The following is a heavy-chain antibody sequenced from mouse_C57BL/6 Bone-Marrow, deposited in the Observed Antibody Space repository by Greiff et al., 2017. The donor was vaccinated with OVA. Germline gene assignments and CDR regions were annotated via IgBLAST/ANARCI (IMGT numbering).Heavy chain of an antibody. CDR3: TTQTVFPFYAMGY. Sequence: DVQLQESGAELVRPGASVKLSCTASGFNIKDDYMHWVKQRPEQGLEWIGWIDPENGDTEYASKFQGKATITADTSSNTAYMQLSSLTSEDTAVYYFTTQTVFPFYAMGYWGQGTSVTVSS. CDR1: GFNIKDDY. CDR2: IDPENGDT. V-gene: IGHV14-4*01. J-gene: IGHJ4*01. D-gene: IGHD1-1*01.